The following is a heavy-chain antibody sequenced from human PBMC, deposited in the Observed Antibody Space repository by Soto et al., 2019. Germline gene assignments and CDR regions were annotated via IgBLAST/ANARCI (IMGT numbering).Heavy chain of an antibody. D-gene: IGHD6-19*01. CDR3: VKEGSGWSYLDH. J-gene: IGHJ4*02. CDR2: IYHSGSI. Sequence: QVQLQESGLGVVKPSGTLSLSCIVSSGSISSTNWWSWVRQPPGRGLEWIGAIYHSGSINYNPSLGSRVTISVDKSKNQFSLNLISVTAADTAVYFCVKEGSGWSYLDHWGQGILVTVSS. CDR1: SGSISSTNW. V-gene: IGHV4-4*02.